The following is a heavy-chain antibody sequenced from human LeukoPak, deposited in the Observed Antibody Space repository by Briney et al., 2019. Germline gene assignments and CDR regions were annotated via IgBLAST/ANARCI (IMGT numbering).Heavy chain of an antibody. J-gene: IGHJ4*02. D-gene: IGHD6-19*01. CDR2: IHYSGST. Sequence: SETLSLTCTVSGGSISSYYWSWIRQPPGKGLEWIGYIHYSGSTNYNPSLKSRVTISVDTSKNQFSLNLSSVTAADTAVYYCARDLLSTAGYFDYWGQGTLVTVSS. V-gene: IGHV4-59*01. CDR1: GGSISSYY. CDR3: ARDLLSTAGYFDY.